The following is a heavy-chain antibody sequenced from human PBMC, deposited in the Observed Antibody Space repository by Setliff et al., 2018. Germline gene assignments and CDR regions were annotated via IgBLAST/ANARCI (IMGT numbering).Heavy chain of an antibody. D-gene: IGHD3-10*01. Sequence: EASVKVSCKASGYSFTGYQIYWMRLAPGQGLEWMGWINPNSGVANYARRFEGRVTMTSDTSISTVYMEVNSLRSDDTAVYYCARGTDYHGSGSYWAKDVWGKGTTVTVSS. CDR1: GYSFTGYQ. CDR2: INPNSGVA. J-gene: IGHJ6*04. CDR3: ARGTDYHGSGSYWAKDV. V-gene: IGHV1-2*02.